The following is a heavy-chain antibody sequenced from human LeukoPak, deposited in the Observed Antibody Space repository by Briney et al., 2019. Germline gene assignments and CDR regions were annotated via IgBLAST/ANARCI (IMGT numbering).Heavy chain of an antibody. Sequence: PGGSLRLSCAASGFTFSSYGMHWVRQAPGKGLEWVAVIWYDGSNKYYADSVKGRFTISRDNSKNTLYLQMNSLRAEDTAAYYCAKDMLERRAGQEFDYWGQGTLVTVSS. CDR3: AKDMLERRAGQEFDY. D-gene: IGHD1-1*01. J-gene: IGHJ4*02. CDR1: GFTFSSYG. CDR2: IWYDGSNK. V-gene: IGHV3-33*06.